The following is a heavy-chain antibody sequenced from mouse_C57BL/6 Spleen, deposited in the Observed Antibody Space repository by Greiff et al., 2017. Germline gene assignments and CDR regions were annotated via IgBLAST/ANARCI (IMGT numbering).Heavy chain of an antibody. Sequence: VQLQQSGAELVKPGASVKLSCKASGYTFTSYWMHWVKQRPGQGLEWIGMIHPNSGSTNYNEKFKSKATLTVDKSSSTAYMQLSSLTSEDSAVYYCAGDGYYVDFDVWGTGTTVTVSS. V-gene: IGHV1-64*01. J-gene: IGHJ1*03. CDR1: GYTFTSYW. D-gene: IGHD2-3*01. CDR3: AGDGYYVDFDV. CDR2: IHPNSGST.